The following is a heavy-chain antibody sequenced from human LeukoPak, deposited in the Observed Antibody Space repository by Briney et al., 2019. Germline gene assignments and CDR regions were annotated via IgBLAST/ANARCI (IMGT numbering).Heavy chain of an antibody. D-gene: IGHD5/OR15-5a*01. CDR1: GFILSAYE. CDR2: ISGPSI. Sequence: GGSLRLSCAASGFILSAYEMNWVRQAPGKGLEWVSYISGPSIEYADSVKGRFTISRDPAKNSLYLQMNSLRADDTAVYYCASRHVAVSTSRAFDYWGQGTLVTVSS. V-gene: IGHV3-48*03. CDR3: ASRHVAVSTSRAFDY. J-gene: IGHJ4*02.